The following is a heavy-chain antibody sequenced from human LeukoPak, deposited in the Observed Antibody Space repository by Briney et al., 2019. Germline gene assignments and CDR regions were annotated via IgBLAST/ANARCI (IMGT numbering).Heavy chain of an antibody. V-gene: IGHV4-59*01. CDR3: ARVTAGAGFGYYYYGMDV. CDR1: GGSISSYY. J-gene: IGHJ6*02. Sequence: PSETLSLTCTVSGGSISSYYWSWIRQPPGKGLEWIGCIYYSGSTNYNPSLKSRVTISVDTSKNQFSLKLSSVTAADTAVYYCARVTAGAGFGYYYYGMDVWGQGTTVTVSS. D-gene: IGHD3-10*01. CDR2: IYYSGST.